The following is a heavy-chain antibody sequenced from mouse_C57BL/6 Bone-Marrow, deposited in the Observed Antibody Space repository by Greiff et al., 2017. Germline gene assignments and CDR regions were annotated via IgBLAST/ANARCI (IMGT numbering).Heavy chain of an antibody. CDR2: IDPSDSYT. CDR1: GYTFTSYW. J-gene: IGHJ3*01. Sequence: QVQLQQPGAELVMPGASVKLSCKASGYTFTSYWMHWVKQRPGQGLEWIGEIDPSDSYTNYNQKFKGKATLTVNKSSSTAYMELRSLTSEDSAVYYCIYGNSAWFAYWGQGTLVTVSA. D-gene: IGHD2-1*01. V-gene: IGHV1-69*01. CDR3: IYGNSAWFAY.